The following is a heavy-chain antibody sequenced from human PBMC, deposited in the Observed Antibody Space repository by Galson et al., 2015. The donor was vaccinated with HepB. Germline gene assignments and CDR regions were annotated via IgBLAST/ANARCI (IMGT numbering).Heavy chain of an antibody. D-gene: IGHD6-6*01. V-gene: IGHV1-69*13. J-gene: IGHJ6*02. CDR2: IIPIFGIA. CDR3: ARIAGLYSSSSRTPHGMDV. Sequence: SVKVSCKASGSTFSSYAISWVRQAPGQGLEWMGGIIPIFGIANYAQKFQGRVTITADESTSTAYMELSSLRSEDTAVYYCARIAGLYSSSSRTPHGMDVWGQGTTVTVSS. CDR1: GSTFSSYA.